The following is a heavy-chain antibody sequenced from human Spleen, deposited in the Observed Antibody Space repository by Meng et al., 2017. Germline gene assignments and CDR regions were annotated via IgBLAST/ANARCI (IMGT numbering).Heavy chain of an antibody. D-gene: IGHD3-22*01. J-gene: IGHJ4*02. CDR2: INHSGST. CDR1: GGSFSGYY. CDR3: ARGSADYYDSSGYYYLEALHAYYFDD. Sequence: GPLRLSCAVYGGSFSGYYWSWIRQPPGKGLEWIGEINHSGSTNYNPSLKSRVTISVDTSKNQFSLKLSSVTAADTAVYYCARGSADYYDSSGYYYLEALHAYYFDDWGQGTMVTVSS. V-gene: IGHV4-34*01.